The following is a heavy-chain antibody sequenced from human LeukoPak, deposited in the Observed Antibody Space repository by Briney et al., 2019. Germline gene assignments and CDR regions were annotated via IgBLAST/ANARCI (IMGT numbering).Heavy chain of an antibody. Sequence: PGGSLRLSCAVSGLTFSSSWMDWVRKAPGKGLEWVANIRSDGVEKYYVDSVRGRFTISTDTAKNTLYLQMNSLRADGTAVYYCAREFTGYGNTDYWGQGTLVTVSS. CDR3: AREFTGYGNTDY. J-gene: IGHJ4*02. CDR1: GLTFSSSW. CDR2: IRSDGVEK. D-gene: IGHD5-12*01. V-gene: IGHV3-7*03.